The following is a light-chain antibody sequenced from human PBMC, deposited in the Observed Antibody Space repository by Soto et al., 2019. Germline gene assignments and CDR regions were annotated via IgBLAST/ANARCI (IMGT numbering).Light chain of an antibody. Sequence: EFGLTQSPATLSVSPGERATISCRASQSVHRNLDWYQQKPGQAPSLLISYASTRATGIPARFSGSGSGTEFTLTISSLQSEDFVVYYCQHYRSLPPSFGRGTIVEIK. CDR2: YAS. CDR3: QHYRSLPPS. V-gene: IGKV3-15*01. CDR1: QSVHRN. J-gene: IGKJ4*02.